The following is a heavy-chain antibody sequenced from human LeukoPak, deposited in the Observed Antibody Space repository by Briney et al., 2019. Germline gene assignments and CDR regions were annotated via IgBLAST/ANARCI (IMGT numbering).Heavy chain of an antibody. D-gene: IGHD6-19*01. CDR3: ARDVYSSVWTGCQC. J-gene: IGHJ4*02. CDR1: GFGFSSYA. Sequence: GRSLRLSCAASGFGFSSYAMHWVRQAPGRGLEWVALISYDGSNKYIGDSVKGRFTISRDNSKNTLYLEINNLRPEDTAIYYCARDVYSSVWTGCQCWGPGTLVTVSS. CDR2: ISYDGSNK. V-gene: IGHV3-30-3*01.